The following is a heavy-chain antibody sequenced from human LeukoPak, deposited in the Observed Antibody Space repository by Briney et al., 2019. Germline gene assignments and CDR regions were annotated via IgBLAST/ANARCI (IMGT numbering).Heavy chain of an antibody. CDR2: FTSSGGST. CDR3: AKNPRLEGWIYFDS. D-gene: IGHD1-1*01. V-gene: IGHV3-23*01. J-gene: IGHJ4*02. CDR1: GFTFSSYA. Sequence: PGGSLRLSCAASGFTFSSYAMSWVRQAPGKGLEWISVFTSSGGSTYYADSVKGRFTISRDNSKNTLYLQMNSLRAEDTAVYYCAKNPRLEGWIYFDSWGQGILVTVS.